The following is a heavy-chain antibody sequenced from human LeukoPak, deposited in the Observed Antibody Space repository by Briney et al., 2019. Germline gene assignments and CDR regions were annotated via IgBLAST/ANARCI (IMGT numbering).Heavy chain of an antibody. J-gene: IGHJ4*02. Sequence: GGSLRLSCAASGFTFSGYWMTWVRQARGKGLEYVVNIKEDGSEKYYVDSVKGRFTISRDNTKNSLYLLRRSPSGDDTAVYYCVRDCGFHTFDYWGQGTLVTVSS. CDR2: IKEDGSEK. D-gene: IGHD2-21*01. V-gene: IGHV3-7*05. CDR1: GFTFSGYW. CDR3: VRDCGFHTFDY.